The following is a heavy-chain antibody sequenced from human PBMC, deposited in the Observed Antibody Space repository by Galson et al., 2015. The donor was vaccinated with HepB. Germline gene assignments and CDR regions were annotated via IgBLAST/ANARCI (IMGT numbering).Heavy chain of an antibody. V-gene: IGHV3-11*06. CDR2: ISSSSSYT. D-gene: IGHD7-27*01. CDR1: GFTFSDYY. Sequence: SLRLSCAASGFTFSDYYMSWIRQAPGKGLEWVSYISSSSSYTNYADSVKGRFTISRDNAKNSLYLQMNSLRAEDTAVYYCAREDERETGEVDYWGQGTLVTVSS. CDR3: AREDERETGEVDY. J-gene: IGHJ4*02.